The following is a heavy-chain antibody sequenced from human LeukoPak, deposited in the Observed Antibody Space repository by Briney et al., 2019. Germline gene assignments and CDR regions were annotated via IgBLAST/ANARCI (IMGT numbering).Heavy chain of an antibody. CDR3: ARDPRGGGFDY. J-gene: IGHJ4*02. D-gene: IGHD3-16*01. CDR2: IYYSGST. V-gene: IGHV4-59*01. Sequence: SETLSLTCTVSGGSISSYYWSWIRQPPGKGPEWIGYIYYSGSTNYNPSLKSRVTISVDTSKNQFSLKLSSVTAADTAVYYCARDPRGGGFDYWGQGTLVTVSS. CDR1: GGSISSYY.